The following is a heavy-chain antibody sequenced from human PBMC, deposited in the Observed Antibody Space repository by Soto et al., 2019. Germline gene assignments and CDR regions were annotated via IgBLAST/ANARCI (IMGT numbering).Heavy chain of an antibody. D-gene: IGHD1-26*01. V-gene: IGHV3-30*18. CDR1: GFTFSSYG. CDR2: ISYDGSNK. J-gene: IGHJ3*02. CDR3: AQVRIVGATDDAFDI. Sequence: QVQLVESGGGVVQPGRSLRLSCAASGFTFSSYGMHWVRQAPGKGLEWVAVISYDGSNKYYADSVKGRFTISRDNSKNTLYLHMNSMRAEDTAVYYCAQVRIVGATDDAFDIWGQGTMVTVSS.